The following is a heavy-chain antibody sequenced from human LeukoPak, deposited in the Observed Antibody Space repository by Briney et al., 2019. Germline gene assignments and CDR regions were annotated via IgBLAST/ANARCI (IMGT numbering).Heavy chain of an antibody. D-gene: IGHD2-21*01. CDR1: GFTFSSYA. J-gene: IGHJ4*02. CDR3: AKDYNRGLPDY. CDR2: ISDDGSKG. V-gene: IGHV3-30*04. Sequence: AGGSLRLSCAASGFTFSSYAMHWVRQAPDKGLEWVAVISDDGSKGYYADSVKGRFTISRENSKNVLYLQMSSLRAEDTAVYYCAKDYNRGLPDYWGQGTLVIVSS.